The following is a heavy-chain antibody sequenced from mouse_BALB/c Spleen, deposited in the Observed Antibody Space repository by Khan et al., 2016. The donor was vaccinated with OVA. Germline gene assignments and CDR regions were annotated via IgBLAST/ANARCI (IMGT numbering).Heavy chain of an antibody. V-gene: IGHV1-77*01. J-gene: IGHJ3*01. CDR2: IYPGSNNT. CDR1: GYTFTAYN. CDR3: AREWGAGFPY. Sequence: QVQLQQSGAELARPGASVKLSCKASGYTFTAYNINWVKQRTGQGLEWIGEIYPGSNNTYYNEKFKDKATMIADKSSRTAYMQLSSLKSEDSAVYFCAREWGAGFPYWGQGTLVTVSA.